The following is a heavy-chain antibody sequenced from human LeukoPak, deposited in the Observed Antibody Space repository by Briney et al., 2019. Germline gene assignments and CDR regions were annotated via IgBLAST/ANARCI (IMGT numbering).Heavy chain of an antibody. D-gene: IGHD3-22*01. CDR2: INPSGGST. V-gene: IGHV1-46*01. CDR3: ARGHYYDSSGYYYALSY. J-gene: IGHJ4*02. Sequence: EASVKVSCKASGYTFTGYYMHWVRQAPGQGLEWMGMINPSGGSTSYAQKFQGRVTMTRDTSTSTVYMELSSLRSEDTAVYYCARGHYYDSSGYYYALSYWGQGTLVTVSS. CDR1: GYTFTGYY.